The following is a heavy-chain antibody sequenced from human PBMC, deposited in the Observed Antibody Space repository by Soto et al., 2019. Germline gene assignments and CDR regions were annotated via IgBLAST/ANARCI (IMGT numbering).Heavy chain of an antibody. CDR3: AKASKGVGSIDGGSKLYYYYYYGMDF. CDR2: ISGSGGST. Sequence: GGSLRLSCAASGFTFSSYAMSWVRRAPGKGLEWVSAISGSGGSTYYADSVKGRFTISRDNSKNTLYLQMNSLRAEDTAVYYYAKASKGVGSIDGGSKLYYYYYYGMDFWGQGTT. CDR1: GFTFSSYA. V-gene: IGHV3-23*01. J-gene: IGHJ6*02. D-gene: IGHD6-6*01.